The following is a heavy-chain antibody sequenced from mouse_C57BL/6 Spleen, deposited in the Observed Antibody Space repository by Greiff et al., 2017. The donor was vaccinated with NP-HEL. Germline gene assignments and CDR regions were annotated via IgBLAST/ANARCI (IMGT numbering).Heavy chain of an antibody. V-gene: IGHV1-22*01. Sequence: VQLQQSGPELVKPGASVKMSCKASGYTFTDYNMHWVKQSHGKSLEWIGYINPNNGGTSYNQKFKGKATLTVNKSSSTAYMELRSLTSEDSAVYYCARSGGYDEGTFAYWGQGTLVTVSA. J-gene: IGHJ3*01. CDR1: GYTFTDYN. CDR3: ARSGGYDEGTFAY. D-gene: IGHD2-2*01. CDR2: INPNNGGT.